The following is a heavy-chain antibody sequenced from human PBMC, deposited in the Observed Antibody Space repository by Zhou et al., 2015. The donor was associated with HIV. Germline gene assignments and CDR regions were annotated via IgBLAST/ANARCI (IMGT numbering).Heavy chain of an antibody. CDR2: ISGSGATT. Sequence: VESGGDRVEPGGSLRLSCTSSGFTFNNYAMSWVRQVPGKGLEWVSSISGSGATTYYADSVKGRFIISRDNSKNTVYLQMNRLRAEDTALYYCAKNPQDSSSSGWFDPWGQGTLVTVSS. CDR1: GFTFNNYA. J-gene: IGHJ5*02. CDR3: AKNPQDSSSSGWFDP. V-gene: IGHV3-23*04. D-gene: IGHD2-2*01.